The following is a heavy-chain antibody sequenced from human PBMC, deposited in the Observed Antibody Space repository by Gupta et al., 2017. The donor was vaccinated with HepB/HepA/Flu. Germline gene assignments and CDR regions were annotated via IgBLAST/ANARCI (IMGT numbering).Heavy chain of an antibody. D-gene: IGHD1-14*01. Sequence: QVQLVESGGGVVQPGRSLRLSCAASGFTFSSYGMHWVRQAPGKGLEWVAVISYDGSNKYYADSVKCRFTISRDNSKNTLYLQMNSLRAEDTAVYYCAKVTLYYYYGMDVWGQGTTVTVSS. CDR3: AKVTLYYYYGMDV. CDR1: GFTFSSYG. CDR2: ISYDGSNK. J-gene: IGHJ6*02. V-gene: IGHV3-30*18.